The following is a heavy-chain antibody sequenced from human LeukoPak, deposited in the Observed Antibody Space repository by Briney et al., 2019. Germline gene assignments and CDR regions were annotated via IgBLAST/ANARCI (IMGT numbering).Heavy chain of an antibody. CDR3: ARGDRSDSPYYYYYMDV. CDR2: IYTSGST. Sequence: SQTLSLTCTVSGGSISSGSYYWSWIRQPAGKGLEWIGRIYTSGSTNYNPSLKSQVTISVDTSKNQFSLKLSSVTAADTAVYYCARGDRSDSPYYYYYMDVWGKGTTVTVSS. CDR1: GGSISSGSYY. V-gene: IGHV4-61*02. J-gene: IGHJ6*03. D-gene: IGHD3-22*01.